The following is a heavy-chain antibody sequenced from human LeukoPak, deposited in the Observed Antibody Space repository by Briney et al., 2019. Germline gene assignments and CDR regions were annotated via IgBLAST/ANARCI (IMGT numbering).Heavy chain of an antibody. D-gene: IGHD2-15*01. CDR1: GFTFSNYG. CDR2: ITGSGGST. CDR3: ARDLSSGSGGSGHDY. J-gene: IGHJ4*02. V-gene: IGHV3-23*01. Sequence: GGSLRLSCAASGFTFSNYGLSWVRQAPGKGLEWVSGITGSGGSTYYADSVKGRFTISRDNSKNTLYLQMNSLRAEDTAVYYCARDLSSGSGGSGHDYWGQGTLVTVSS.